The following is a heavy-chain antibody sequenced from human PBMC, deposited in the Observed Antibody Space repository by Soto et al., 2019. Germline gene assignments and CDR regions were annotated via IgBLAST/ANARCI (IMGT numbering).Heavy chain of an antibody. D-gene: IGHD4-17*01. V-gene: IGHV3-33*01. CDR1: GFTFSSYG. J-gene: IGHJ4*02. CDR3: ARDQEGYGDYEFYFDY. CDR2: IWYDGSNK. Sequence: GGSLRLSCAASGFTFSSYGMHWVRQAPGKGLEWVAVIWYDGSNKYYADSVKGRFTISRDNSKNTLYLQMNSLRAEDTAVYYCARDQEGYGDYEFYFDYWGQGTLVTVSS.